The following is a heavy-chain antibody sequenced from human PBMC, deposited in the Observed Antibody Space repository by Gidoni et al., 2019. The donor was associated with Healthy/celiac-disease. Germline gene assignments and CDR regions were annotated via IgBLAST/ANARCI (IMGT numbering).Heavy chain of an antibody. CDR3: AKEVQQWLVPNWYFDL. CDR2: SSCGGGST. D-gene: IGHD6-19*01. Sequence: EVQRLESGGGLVPPGGSLRFSCAASAFPFSSYAMSWVRQAPGKGLEWVSASSCGGGSTYYADSVKGRFTISRDNSKNTLYLQMNSLRAEDTAVYYCAKEVQQWLVPNWYFDLWGRGTLVTVSS. J-gene: IGHJ2*01. V-gene: IGHV3-23*01. CDR1: AFPFSSYA.